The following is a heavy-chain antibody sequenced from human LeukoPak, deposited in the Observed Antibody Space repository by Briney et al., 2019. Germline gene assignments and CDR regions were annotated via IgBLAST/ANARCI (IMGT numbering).Heavy chain of an antibody. CDR3: ARRPAALRYFDWLFENTPGGDHFDY. V-gene: IGHV4-39*01. Sequence: PSETLSLTCTVSGGSISSSSYYWGWIRQPPGKGLEWIGSIYYSGSTYYNPSLKSRVTISVDTSKNQFSLKLSSVTAADTAVYYCARRPAALRYFDWLFENTPGGDHFDYWGQGTLVTVSS. CDR1: GGSISSSSYY. D-gene: IGHD3-9*01. CDR2: IYYSGST. J-gene: IGHJ4*02.